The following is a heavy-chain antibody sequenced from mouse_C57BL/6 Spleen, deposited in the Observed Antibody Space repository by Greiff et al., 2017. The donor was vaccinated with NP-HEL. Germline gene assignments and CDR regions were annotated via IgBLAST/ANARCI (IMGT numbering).Heavy chain of an antibody. CDR2: IHPSDSDT. CDR3: AVWPDGYYEAY. D-gene: IGHD2-3*01. J-gene: IGHJ3*01. CDR1: GYTFTSYW. Sequence: QVHVKQSGAELVKPGASVKVSCKASGYTFTSYWMHWVKQRPGQGLEWIGRIHPSDSDTNYNQKFKGKATLTVHKSSSTAYMQLSSLTSEDSAVYYCAVWPDGYYEAYWGQGTLVTVSA. V-gene: IGHV1-74*01.